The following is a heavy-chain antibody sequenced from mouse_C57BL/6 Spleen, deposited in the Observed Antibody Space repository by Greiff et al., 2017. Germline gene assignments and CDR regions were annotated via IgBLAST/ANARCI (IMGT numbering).Heavy chain of an antibody. Sequence: EVQLVESGTVLARPGASVKMSCKTSGYTFTSYWMHWVKQRPGQGLEWIGAIYPGNSDTSYNQKFKGKGKLTAVTSASTAYMELSSLTDEDSAVYYCTRWGTVVSPVYYFDYWGQGTTLTVSS. CDR3: TRWGTVVSPVYYFDY. D-gene: IGHD1-1*01. CDR2: IYPGNSDT. J-gene: IGHJ2*01. CDR1: GYTFTSYW. V-gene: IGHV1-5*01.